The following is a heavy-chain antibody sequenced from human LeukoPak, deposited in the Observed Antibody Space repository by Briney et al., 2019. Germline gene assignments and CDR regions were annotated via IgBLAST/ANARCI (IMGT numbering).Heavy chain of an antibody. J-gene: IGHJ4*02. CDR1: GFTFSDYA. V-gene: IGHV3-23*01. CDR2: ITGSGDRT. CDR3: AKGRGLIVVASIDY. D-gene: IGHD3-22*01. Sequence: PGGSLILSCVASGFTFSDYAMTWVRQAPGKGLEWVSAITGSGDRTYYADSVKGRFTISRDNSKNTLYLQMNSLRAEDTAVYYCAKGRGLIVVASIDYWGRGTLVTVSS.